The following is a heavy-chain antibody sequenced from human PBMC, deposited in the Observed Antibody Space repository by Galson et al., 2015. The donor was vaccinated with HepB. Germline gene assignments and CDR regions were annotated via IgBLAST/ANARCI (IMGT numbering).Heavy chain of an antibody. Sequence: SLRLSCAASGFTFSSYSTNWVRQAPGEGLEWVSSISSTSSYIYYADSVKGRFTISRDNAKNSLYLQMNSLRAEDTAVYYCASVLDSGYEGYFDYWGQGTLVTVSS. D-gene: IGHD5-12*01. V-gene: IGHV3-21*01. CDR3: ASVLDSGYEGYFDY. CDR1: GFTFSSYS. J-gene: IGHJ4*02. CDR2: ISSTSSYI.